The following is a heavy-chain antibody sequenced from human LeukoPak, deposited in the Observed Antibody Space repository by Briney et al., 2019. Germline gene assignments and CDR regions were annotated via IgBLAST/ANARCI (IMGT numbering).Heavy chain of an antibody. Sequence: GGSLRLSCAASGFTFSSYTMNWVRQAPGKGLEWVSSISSSSSYIYYADSVKGRFTISRDNAKNSLYPQMNSLRAEDTAVYYCARVSNDFWSGYYIDYWGQGTLVTVSS. J-gene: IGHJ4*02. CDR2: ISSSSSYI. V-gene: IGHV3-21*01. CDR3: ARVSNDFWSGYYIDY. CDR1: GFTFSSYT. D-gene: IGHD3-3*01.